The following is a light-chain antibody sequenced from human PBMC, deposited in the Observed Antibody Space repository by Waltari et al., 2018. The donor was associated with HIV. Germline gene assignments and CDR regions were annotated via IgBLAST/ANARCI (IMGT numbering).Light chain of an antibody. CDR3: LQYYSTPRT. J-gene: IGKJ1*01. CDR2: WAS. CDR1: QGVLYSSNNKNY. V-gene: IGKV4-1*01. Sequence: DIVMTQSPDSLAVSLGERATINCKSSQGVLYSSNNKNYLAWYQQKPGQSPKLLIYWASTRESGVPDRFSGSGSGTDFTLTISSLQAEDVAVYYCLQYYSTPRTFGQGTKVEIK.